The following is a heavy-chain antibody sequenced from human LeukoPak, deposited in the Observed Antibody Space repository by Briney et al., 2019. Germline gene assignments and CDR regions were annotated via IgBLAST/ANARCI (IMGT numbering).Heavy chain of an antibody. Sequence: SQTLSLTCALSGDSVSSNSAAWNWIRQSPSRGLEWLGRTYYRSKWYSNYAVSVRSRITINPDTSKNQFSLQLNSVTPEDTAVYYCARDHMGDIVLDYWGQGTLVTVSS. J-gene: IGHJ4*02. CDR3: ARDHMGDIVLDY. D-gene: IGHD5-12*01. CDR1: GDSVSSNSAA. V-gene: IGHV6-1*01. CDR2: TYYRSKWYS.